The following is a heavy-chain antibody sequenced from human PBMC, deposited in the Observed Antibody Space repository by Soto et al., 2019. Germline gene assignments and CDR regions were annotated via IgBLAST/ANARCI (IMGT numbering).Heavy chain of an antibody. CDR2: ISYDGSNK. Sequence: PGGSLRLSCAASGFTFSSYGMHWVRQAPGKGLEWVAVISYDGSNKYYADSVKGRFTISRDNSKNTLYLQMNSLRAQDTAVYYCAKDYNYYGSGSYLGWFDPWGQGTLVTVSS. V-gene: IGHV3-30*18. CDR1: GFTFSSYG. J-gene: IGHJ5*02. D-gene: IGHD3-10*01. CDR3: AKDYNYYGSGSYLGWFDP.